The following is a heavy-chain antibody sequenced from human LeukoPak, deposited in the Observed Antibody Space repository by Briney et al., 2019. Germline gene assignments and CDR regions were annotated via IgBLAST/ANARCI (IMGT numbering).Heavy chain of an antibody. D-gene: IGHD2-2*01. CDR2: IYHSGST. J-gene: IGHJ5*02. CDR3: ARDREGYCSSISCYALVDWFGP. V-gene: IGHV4-30-2*01. CDR1: RGSISSGGYN. Sequence: PSETLSLTCTVSRGSISSGGYNWSWIRQPPGKGLDWIGYIYHSGSTYYNPSLKSRVTISVDRSKNQFSLKLSSVTAADTAVYYCARDREGYCSSISCYALVDWFGPWGQRTLVTVSS.